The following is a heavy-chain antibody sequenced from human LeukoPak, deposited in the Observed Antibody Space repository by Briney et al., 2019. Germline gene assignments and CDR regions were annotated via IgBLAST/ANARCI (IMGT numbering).Heavy chain of an antibody. J-gene: IGHJ3*02. CDR1: GGSISDDY. V-gene: IGHV4-59*01. CDR2: IYYSGST. D-gene: IGHD3-9*01. CDR3: ARQSSPNYDILTGYYTGSAFDI. Sequence: PSETLSLTCTVSGGSISDDYWSWIRQPPGKGLEWIGYIYYSGSTNYNPSLKSRVTISVDTSKNQFSLKLSSVTAADTAVYYCARQSSPNYDILTGYYTGSAFDIWGQGTMVTVSS.